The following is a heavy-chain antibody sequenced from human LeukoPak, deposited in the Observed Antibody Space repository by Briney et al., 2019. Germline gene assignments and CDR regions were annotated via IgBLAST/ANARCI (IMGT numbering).Heavy chain of an antibody. J-gene: IGHJ5*02. CDR3: AKGGGSSSSYLFDP. Sequence: PGGSLRLSCAASGFTFSSYAMSWVRQAPGKGLEWVSAISAGGDGTYYADSVMGRFTISRDNSKNTLYLQMNSLRAEDTAVYYCAKGGGSSSSYLFDPWGQGTLVTVSS. V-gene: IGHV3-23*01. CDR1: GFTFSSYA. CDR2: ISAGGDGT. D-gene: IGHD6-6*01.